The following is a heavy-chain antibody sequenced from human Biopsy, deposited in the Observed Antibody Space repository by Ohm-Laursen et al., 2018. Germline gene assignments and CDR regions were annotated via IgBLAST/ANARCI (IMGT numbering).Heavy chain of an antibody. Sequence: SSVKVSCNASGGTFTNYAISWVRQAPGQGLEWMGGIIPIFATANYAQRFQGRVTITADKSANTAYMELSSLRSDDTAVYYCARDALGGGSYRFFYWGQGSLVTVSS. CDR2: IIPIFATA. CDR1: GGTFTNYA. J-gene: IGHJ4*02. D-gene: IGHD1-26*01. V-gene: IGHV1-69*06. CDR3: ARDALGGGSYRFFY.